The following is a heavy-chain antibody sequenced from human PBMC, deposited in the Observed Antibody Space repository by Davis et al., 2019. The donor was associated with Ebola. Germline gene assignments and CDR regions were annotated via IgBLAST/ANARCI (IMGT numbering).Heavy chain of an antibody. CDR3: ATLTVTADFDY. CDR2: ISSSSSYT. CDR1: GFTFSSYA. D-gene: IGHD4-17*01. J-gene: IGHJ4*02. Sequence: GESLKISCAASGFTFSSYAMSWVRQAPGKGLEWVSYISSSSSYTNYADSVKGRFTIPRDNSKNSLYLQMNSLRTEDTALYYCATLTVTADFDYWGQGTLVTVSS. V-gene: IGHV3-11*03.